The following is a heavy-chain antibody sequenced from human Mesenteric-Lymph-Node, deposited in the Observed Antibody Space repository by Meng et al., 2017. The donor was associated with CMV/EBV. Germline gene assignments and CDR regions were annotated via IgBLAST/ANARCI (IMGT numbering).Heavy chain of an antibody. V-gene: IGHV3-74*01. Sequence: GESLMISCAASGFTFSRYWMHWVRQTPEKGLVWGSRIKTDGTYSNYADYVKGRFTISRDNARNTLYLQMNSLRGEDTAVYFCVRDGDHWNFDYWGQGTLVTVSS. CDR2: IKTDGTYS. D-gene: IGHD1-1*01. CDR1: GFTFSRYW. J-gene: IGHJ4*02. CDR3: VRDGDHWNFDY.